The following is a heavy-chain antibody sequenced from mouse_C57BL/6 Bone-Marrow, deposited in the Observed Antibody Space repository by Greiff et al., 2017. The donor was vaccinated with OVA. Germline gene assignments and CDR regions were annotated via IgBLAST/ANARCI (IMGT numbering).Heavy chain of an antibody. CDR1: EYEFPSHD. D-gene: IGHD1-1*01. CDR2: INSDGGST. V-gene: IGHV5-2*01. J-gene: IGHJ3*01. Sequence: VQLQQSGGGLVQPGESLKLSCESNEYEFPSHDMSWVRKTPEKRLELVAAINSDGGSTYYPDTMERRFIISRDNTKKPLYLRMSSLRSEDTAVYYCARHNYGSPWFAYWGQGTLVTVSA. CDR3: ARHNYGSPWFAY.